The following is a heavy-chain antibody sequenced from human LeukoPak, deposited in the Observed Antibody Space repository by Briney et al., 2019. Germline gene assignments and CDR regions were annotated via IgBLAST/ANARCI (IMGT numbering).Heavy chain of an antibody. Sequence: PGGSLRLSCAASGFTFSSYAMSWVRQAPGKGLEWVSAISGSGGSTYYADSVKGRFIISRDNSKNTLYLQMNSLRAEDTAVYYCAKAPSSYSGYSPWGAFDIWGQGTMVTVSS. CDR3: AKAPSSYSGYSPWGAFDI. V-gene: IGHV3-23*01. D-gene: IGHD3-22*01. CDR1: GFTFSSYA. J-gene: IGHJ3*02. CDR2: ISGSGGST.